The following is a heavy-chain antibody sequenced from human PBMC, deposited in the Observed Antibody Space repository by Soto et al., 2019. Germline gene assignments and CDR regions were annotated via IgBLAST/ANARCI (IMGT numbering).Heavy chain of an antibody. CDR1: GFIFSNYG. CDR2: ISYDGSVK. J-gene: IGHJ4*02. D-gene: IGHD2-8*02. V-gene: IGHV3-30*18. Sequence: QVQLVESGGGVVQPGRSLRLSCAASGFIFSNYGMHWVRQAPGKGLEWVTIISYDGSVKYYADSVKGRFTISRDNSKNTLYLQMNSLRAEDTAVYYCAKDGTGGPPYYFDYWGQGTPVTVSS. CDR3: AKDGTGGPPYYFDY.